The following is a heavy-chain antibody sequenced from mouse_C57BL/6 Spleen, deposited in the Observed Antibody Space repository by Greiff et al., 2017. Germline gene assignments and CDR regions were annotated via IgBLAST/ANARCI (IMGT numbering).Heavy chain of an antibody. D-gene: IGHD4-1*01. CDR1: GFSLTSYG. CDR2: IWGVGGT. V-gene: IGHV2-6*01. Sequence: VKVVESGPGLVAPSQSLSITCTVSGFSLTSYGVDWVRQSPGKGLEWLGVIWGVGGTNYNSALKSRLSISKDNSKSQVFLKMNSLQTDDTAMYYCASRPLAGKGASFAYWGQGTLVTVSA. CDR3: ASRPLAGKGASFAY. J-gene: IGHJ3*01.